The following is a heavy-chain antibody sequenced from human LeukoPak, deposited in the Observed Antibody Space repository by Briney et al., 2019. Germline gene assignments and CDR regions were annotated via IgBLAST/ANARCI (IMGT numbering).Heavy chain of an antibody. D-gene: IGHD2-8*01. CDR2: VYYSGST. V-gene: IGHV4-39*01. J-gene: IGHJ5*02. CDR1: SGSIGSSSNY. CDR3: ARASFNVVFGNWFDP. Sequence: SETLSLTCTVSSGSIGSSSNYWGWIRQAPGKGLEWIGNVYYSGSTFYNPSLKSRVTISVDTSKNQFSLKLRSVTAAATAIYYCARASFNVVFGNWFDPWGQGTLVTVYS.